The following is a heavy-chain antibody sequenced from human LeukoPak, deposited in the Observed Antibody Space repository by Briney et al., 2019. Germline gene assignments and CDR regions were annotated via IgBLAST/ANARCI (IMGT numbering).Heavy chain of an antibody. Sequence: SETLSLTCTVSGGSISSYYWSWIRQPAGKGLEWIGRIYTSGSTNYNPSLKSRVTISVDTSKNQFSLKLSSVTAADTAVYYCARARFGESYYYYYYMDVWGKGTTATISS. J-gene: IGHJ6*03. CDR3: ARARFGESYYYYYYMDV. CDR2: IYTSGST. D-gene: IGHD3-10*01. V-gene: IGHV4-4*07. CDR1: GGSISSYY.